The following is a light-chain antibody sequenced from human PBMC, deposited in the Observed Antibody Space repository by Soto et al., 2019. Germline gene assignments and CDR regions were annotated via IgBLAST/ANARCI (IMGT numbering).Light chain of an antibody. CDR2: DAS. CDR1: QSVSSY. J-gene: IGKJ2*01. V-gene: IGKV3-11*01. CDR3: QQRSNWPPV. Sequence: EIVLTQSPATLSLSPGERATLSCRASQSVSSYLAWYQQKPGQAPRLLIYDASNRATGIPARFSGSGSGTDFTLTISSLEPEEFAVYYCQQRSNWPPVFGQWTKLEIK.